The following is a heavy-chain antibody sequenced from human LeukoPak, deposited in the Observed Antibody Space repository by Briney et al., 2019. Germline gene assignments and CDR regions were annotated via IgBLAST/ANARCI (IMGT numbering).Heavy chain of an antibody. CDR2: IYSGGST. V-gene: IGHV3-53*01. CDR1: GFTVSSNY. J-gene: IGHJ4*02. D-gene: IGHD3-22*01. Sequence: GGSLRLSCAASGFTVSSNYMSWVRQAPGKRLEWVSVIYSGGSTYYADSVKGRFTISRDNSKNTLYLQMDSLRAEDTAVYYCARVRYYYDSSGLYYFDYWGQGTLVTVSS. CDR3: ARVRYYYDSSGLYYFDY.